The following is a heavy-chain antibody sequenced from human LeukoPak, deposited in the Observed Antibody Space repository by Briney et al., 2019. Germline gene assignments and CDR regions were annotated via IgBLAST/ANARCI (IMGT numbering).Heavy chain of an antibody. V-gene: IGHV3-66*01. Sequence: PGGSLRLSCAASGFTVSSNYMSWVRQAPGKGLEWVSVIYSGGSTYYADSVKGRFTISRDNSKNTLYLQMNSLRAEDTAVYYCASYRFSGSYVGAFDIWGQGTMVTVSS. J-gene: IGHJ3*02. CDR3: ASYRFSGSYVGAFDI. CDR2: IYSGGST. D-gene: IGHD1-26*01. CDR1: GFTVSSNY.